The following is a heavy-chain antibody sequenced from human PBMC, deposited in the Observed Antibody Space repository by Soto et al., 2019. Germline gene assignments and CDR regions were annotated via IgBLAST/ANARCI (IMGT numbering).Heavy chain of an antibody. CDR3: ARVAYWGPGVDYGMDV. D-gene: IGHD7-27*01. J-gene: IGHJ6*02. CDR1: GFTFSSYA. V-gene: IGHV3-21*01. CDR2: ISSGSSDT. Sequence: GGSLRLSCAASGFTFSSYAMSWVRQVPGKGLEWVASISSGSSDTWYADSVKGRFIISRDNAQNSLFLQMNTLRPEDTAMYYCARVAYWGPGVDYGMDVWGQGTTVTVSS.